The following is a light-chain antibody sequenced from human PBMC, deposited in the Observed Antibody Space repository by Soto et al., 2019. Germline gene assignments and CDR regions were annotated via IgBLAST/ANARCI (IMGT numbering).Light chain of an antibody. V-gene: IGKV1-17*01. CDR3: LQYNSYPRT. CDR2: ATF. J-gene: IGKJ1*01. CDR1: QDIRSD. Sequence: DIQMTQSPSSLSASVGDRVTITCRASQDIRSDLGWYQQRPGRAPERLIYATFTLHRGVPSRFSGSRSGTEFTLTVNSLQPEDFAAYSCLQYNSYPRTFGQGTKVEMK.